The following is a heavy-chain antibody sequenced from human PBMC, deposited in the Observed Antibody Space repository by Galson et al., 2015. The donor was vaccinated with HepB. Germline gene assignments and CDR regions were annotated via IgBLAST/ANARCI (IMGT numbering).Heavy chain of an antibody. CDR1: GFTFSSYN. CDR2: ISSSSSII. V-gene: IGHV3-48*01. Sequence: ASGFTFSSYNMNWVRQAPGKGLKWVSYISSSSSIIYYADSVKGRFTTSRDNAKNSLYLQMNGLRAEDTAVFYCARPHGGSSGYHAFDIWGQGTMVTVSS. D-gene: IGHD3-22*01. J-gene: IGHJ3*02. CDR3: ARPHGGSSGYHAFDI.